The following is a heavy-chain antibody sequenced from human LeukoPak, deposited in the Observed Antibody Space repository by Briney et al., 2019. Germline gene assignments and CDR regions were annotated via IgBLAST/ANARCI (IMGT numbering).Heavy chain of an antibody. CDR1: GFTFSSYA. D-gene: IGHD3-22*01. J-gene: IGHJ5*02. CDR2: ISGSGGST. Sequence: GGSLRLSCAASGFTFSSYAMSWVRQAPGKGLEWVSAISGSGGSTYYADSVKGRFTISRDNSKNTLYLQMNSLRAEDTAVYYCAREPGWRRDSSGYYTSRVRFNWFDPWGQGTLVTVSS. CDR3: AREPGWRRDSSGYYTSRVRFNWFDP. V-gene: IGHV3-23*01.